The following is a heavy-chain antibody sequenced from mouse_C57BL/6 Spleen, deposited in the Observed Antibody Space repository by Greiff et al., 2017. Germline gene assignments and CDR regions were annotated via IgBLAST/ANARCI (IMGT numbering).Heavy chain of an antibody. CDR2: IDPSDSET. CDR1: GYTFTSYW. CDR3: AREGLRQGYAMDD. J-gene: IGHJ4*01. Sequence: QVQLQQPGAELVRPGSSVKLSCKASGYTFTSYWMHWVKQRPIQGLEWIGNIDPSDSETHYNQKFKDKATLTVDKSSITAYMQLSSLTSEDSAVYYWAREGLRQGYAMDDWGQGTSVTVSS. V-gene: IGHV1-52*01. D-gene: IGHD2-4*01.